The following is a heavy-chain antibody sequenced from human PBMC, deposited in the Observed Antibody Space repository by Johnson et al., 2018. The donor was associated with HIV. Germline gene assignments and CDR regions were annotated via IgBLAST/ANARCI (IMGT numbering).Heavy chain of an antibody. J-gene: IGHJ3*01. CDR2: ISSSGGIR. D-gene: IGHD1-26*01. V-gene: IGHV3-11*01. CDR1: GFKFKDYY. CDR3: AKDNVVGALTIWGNRAFDS. Sequence: QVQLVESGGGLVKPGGSLRVSCAASGFKFKDYYMSWIRQAPGKGLEWISYISSSGGIRYYADSVKGRFTVSRDNAKNFVHLQMNSLRADDTALYYCAKDNVVGALTIWGNRAFDSWGQGTMVTVSS.